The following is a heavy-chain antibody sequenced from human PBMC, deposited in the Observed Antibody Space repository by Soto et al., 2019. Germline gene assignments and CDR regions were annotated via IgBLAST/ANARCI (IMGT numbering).Heavy chain of an antibody. V-gene: IGHV4-59*01. CDR1: GGSIISYY. Sequence: SENLSLTCSVSGGSIISYYWSWIRQPPGKGLEWIGYIYYSGSTDYNPSLKSRVTISVDTSKNQFSLQLSSVTAADTALYYCARSSTIAAAGSFDYWGQGTLVTVSS. D-gene: IGHD6-13*01. CDR3: ARSSTIAAAGSFDY. CDR2: IYYSGST. J-gene: IGHJ4*02.